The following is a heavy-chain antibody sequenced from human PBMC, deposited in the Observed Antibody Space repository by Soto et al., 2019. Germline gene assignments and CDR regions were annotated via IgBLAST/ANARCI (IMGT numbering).Heavy chain of an antibody. CDR3: ARDYYDILTGYPKVDP. D-gene: IGHD3-9*01. CDR2: ISAYNGNT. V-gene: IGHV1-18*01. CDR1: GYTFTSYG. Sequence: GASVKVSCKASGYTFTSYGISWVRQAPGQGLEWMGWISAYNGNTNYAQKLQGRVTMTTDTSTSTAYMELRSLRSDDTAVYYCARDYYDILTGYPKVDPWGQGTLVTAPQ. J-gene: IGHJ5*02.